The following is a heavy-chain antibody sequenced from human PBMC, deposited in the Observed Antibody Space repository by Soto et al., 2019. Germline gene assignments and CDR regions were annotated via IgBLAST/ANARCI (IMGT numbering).Heavy chain of an antibody. Sequence: QVQLVQSGAEVKKPGSSVKVSCKASGGTFSSYAISWVRQAPGQGIEWMGGIIPIFGTANYAQKFQGRVTITADESTSTAYMELSSLRSEDTAVYDCSRGGGVVVPAARGVYYYYGMDCWGQVTTVTVAS. V-gene: IGHV1-69*01. CDR3: SRGGGVVVPAARGVYYYYGMDC. CDR2: IIPIFGTA. CDR1: GGTFSSYA. J-gene: IGHJ6*02. D-gene: IGHD2-2*01.